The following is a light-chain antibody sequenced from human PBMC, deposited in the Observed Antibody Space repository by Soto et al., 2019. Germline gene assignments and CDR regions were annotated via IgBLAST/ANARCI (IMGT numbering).Light chain of an antibody. Sequence: QAVVTQPASVSGSPGQSITISCTGTSSDLGSHNLVSWYQHHPGKAPKLMIYDGSKRPSGVSDRFSGSKSGNKASLTISGLQAEDEADYHCCSYAGSSTWVFGGGTKLTVL. CDR1: SSDLGSHNL. CDR3: CSYAGSSTWV. V-gene: IGLV2-23*01. CDR2: DGS. J-gene: IGLJ3*02.